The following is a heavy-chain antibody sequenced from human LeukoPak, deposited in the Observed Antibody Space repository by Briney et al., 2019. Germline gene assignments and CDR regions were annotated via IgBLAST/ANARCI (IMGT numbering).Heavy chain of an antibody. CDR3: ARGGFSGYDREAFDI. CDR2: IMSDGAGT. Sequence: GGSLRLSCSASGFMFSSYVMHWVRQAPGKGLEYVSAIMSDGAGTYYADSVKGRFTISRDDSKSTVYVQMSSLRAEDTAVYYCARGGFSGYDREAFDIWGQGTLITVSS. D-gene: IGHD5-12*01. J-gene: IGHJ3*02. CDR1: GFMFSSYV. V-gene: IGHV3-64*05.